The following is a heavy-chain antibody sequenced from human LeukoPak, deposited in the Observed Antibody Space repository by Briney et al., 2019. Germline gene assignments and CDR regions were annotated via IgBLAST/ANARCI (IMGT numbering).Heavy chain of an antibody. Sequence: ASVKVSCKVSGYTLTELSMHWARQAPGKGLEWMGGFDPEDGETIYAQKFQGRVTMTEDTSTDTAYMELSSLRSEDTAVYYCATDQYYYGSGSTRFDYWGQGTLVTVSS. D-gene: IGHD3-10*01. V-gene: IGHV1-24*01. CDR2: FDPEDGET. CDR3: ATDQYYYGSGSTRFDY. CDR1: GYTLTELS. J-gene: IGHJ4*02.